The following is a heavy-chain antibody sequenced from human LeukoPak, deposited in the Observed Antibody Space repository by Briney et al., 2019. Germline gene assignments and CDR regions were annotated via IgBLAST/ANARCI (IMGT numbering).Heavy chain of an antibody. CDR2: IYYSGST. Sequence: PSETLSLTCTVSGGSISSYYWNWIRQPPGKGLEWIGYIYYSGSTNYNPSLKSRVTISVDTSKNQFSLKLSSVTAADTAVYYCARQQGEAVAGRYNYYYMDVWGKGTTVTVSS. J-gene: IGHJ6*03. D-gene: IGHD6-19*01. CDR3: ARQQGEAVAGRYNYYYMDV. V-gene: IGHV4-59*08. CDR1: GGSISSYY.